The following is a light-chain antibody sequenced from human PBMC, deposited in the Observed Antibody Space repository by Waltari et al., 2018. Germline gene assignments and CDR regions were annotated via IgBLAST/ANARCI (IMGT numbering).Light chain of an antibody. Sequence: QTVVTQEPSSSVSPGGTVPLTCGLSSGSVSTSSFPSWYQQAAGQAPRTLIYTTHFRSSGVPDRFSGSIVGNRAALTITGAQAEDESVYYCALFVRRGVWVFG. CDR1: SGSVSTSSF. CDR2: TTH. J-gene: IGLJ3*02. V-gene: IGLV8-61*01. CDR3: ALFVRRGVWV.